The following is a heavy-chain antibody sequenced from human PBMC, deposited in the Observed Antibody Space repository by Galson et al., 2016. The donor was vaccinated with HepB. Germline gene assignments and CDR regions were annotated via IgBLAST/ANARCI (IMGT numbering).Heavy chain of an antibody. CDR2: INPDGSQT. CDR3: ARDPMATRYYYYGMDV. Sequence: SLRLSCAASGFTFRTSWMSWVRQPPGKGPEWVANINPDGSQTYYVDSVKGRFNISKDNAKNSLYLRMNSLRAEDTAVYYCARDPMATRYYYYGMDVWGQGTTVTVSS. D-gene: IGHD5-24*01. V-gene: IGHV3-7*03. J-gene: IGHJ6*02. CDR1: GFTFRTSW.